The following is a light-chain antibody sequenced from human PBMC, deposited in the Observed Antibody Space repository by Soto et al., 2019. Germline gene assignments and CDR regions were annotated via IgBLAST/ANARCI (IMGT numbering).Light chain of an antibody. Sequence: EIVMTQSPGTLSLCPGQRANLSCRPSQSVSSNYLAWYKQKPGQAPRLPSSGASTRATGIPARFSGSGSGTEFTLTISSLKSEDFEVYYCQQYNNWPRTFGQGTKVDI. CDR1: QSVSSNY. CDR2: GAS. J-gene: IGKJ1*01. V-gene: IGKV3-15*01. CDR3: QQYNNWPRT.